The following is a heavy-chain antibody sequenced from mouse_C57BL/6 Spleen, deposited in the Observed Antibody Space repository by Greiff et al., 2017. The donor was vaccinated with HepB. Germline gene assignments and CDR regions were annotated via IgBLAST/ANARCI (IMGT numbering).Heavy chain of an antibody. Sequence: QVQLQQPGAELVKPGASVKLSCKASGYTFTSYWMHWVKQRPVQGLEWIGMIHPNSGSTNYNEKFKSKATLTVDKSSSTAYMPLSSLTSEDSAVYYCARATVRRGAMDYWGQGTSVTVAS. CDR1: GYTFTSYW. CDR2: IHPNSGST. J-gene: IGHJ4*01. D-gene: IGHD2-14*01. V-gene: IGHV1-64*01. CDR3: ARATVRRGAMDY.